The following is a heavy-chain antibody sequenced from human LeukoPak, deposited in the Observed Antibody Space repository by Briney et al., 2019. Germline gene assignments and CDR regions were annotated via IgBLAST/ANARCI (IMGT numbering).Heavy chain of an antibody. CDR2: INHSGST. CDR3: ARGRGYNSFDY. V-gene: IGHV4-34*01. CDR1: GGSFSGYY. J-gene: IGHJ4*02. Sequence: SETLSLTCAVYGGSFSGYYWSWIRQPPGKGLEWIGEINHSGSTNYNPSLKSRVTISVDTSKKQFSLKMRSVTAADTAVYYCARGRGYNSFDYWGQGTLVTVSS. D-gene: IGHD5-24*01.